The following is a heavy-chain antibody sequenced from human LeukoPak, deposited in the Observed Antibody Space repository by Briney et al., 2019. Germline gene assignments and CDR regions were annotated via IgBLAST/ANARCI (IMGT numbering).Heavy chain of an antibody. J-gene: IGHJ4*02. CDR3: TTTYIVASTRKFGDY. CDR1: GFIFSNAG. CDR2: FKSKTEGGTT. D-gene: IGHD5-12*01. V-gene: IGHV3-15*01. Sequence: PGGSLRLSCAASGFIFSNAGMNWFGQAAGQGLDLVGLFKSKTEGGTTDYAAPVKGRFTISRDDSQNTVDLQVSSLTAEDTAMYFCTTTYIVASTRKFGDYWGQGTLVVVSS.